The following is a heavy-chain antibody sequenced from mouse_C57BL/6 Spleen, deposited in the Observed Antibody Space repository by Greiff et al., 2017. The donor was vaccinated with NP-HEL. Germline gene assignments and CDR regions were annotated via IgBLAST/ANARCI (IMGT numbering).Heavy chain of an antibody. CDR1: GYAFSSSW. CDR2: IYPGDGDT. CDR3: ARTLSITTVVATDY. Sequence: VQGVESGPELVKPGASVKISCKASGYAFSSSWMNWVKQRPGKGLEWIGRIYPGDGDTNYNGKFKGKATLTADKSSSTAYMQLSSLTSEDSAVYFCARTLSITTVVATDYWGQGTTLTVSS. D-gene: IGHD1-1*01. V-gene: IGHV1-82*01. J-gene: IGHJ2*01.